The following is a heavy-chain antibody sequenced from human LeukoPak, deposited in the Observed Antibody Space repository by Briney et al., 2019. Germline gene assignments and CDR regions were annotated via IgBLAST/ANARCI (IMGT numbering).Heavy chain of an antibody. V-gene: IGHV1-18*01. CDR1: GYTFTSYG. J-gene: IGHJ4*02. D-gene: IGHD2-2*01. CDR3: ARDLGVPAAPTRIFDY. Sequence: ASVKVSRKASGYTFTSYGISWVRQAPGQGLEWMGWISAYNGNTNYAQKLQGRVTMTTDTSTSTAYMELRSLRSDDTAVYYCARDLGVPAAPTRIFDYWGQGTLVTVSS. CDR2: ISAYNGNT.